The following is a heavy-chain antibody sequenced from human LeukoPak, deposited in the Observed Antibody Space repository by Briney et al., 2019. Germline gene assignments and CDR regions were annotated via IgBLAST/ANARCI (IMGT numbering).Heavy chain of an antibody. CDR2: ISGNAGST. D-gene: IGHD6-13*01. Sequence: GGSLRLSCAASGFTFSNYAMSWVRQAPGKGLEWVSAISGNAGSTYYADSVKGRSTISRDNSKNTLYLQMDSLRAEDTAVYYCAKDRGSTSWYPEYFQQWGQGTMVTVSS. J-gene: IGHJ1*01. CDR3: AKDRGSTSWYPEYFQQ. CDR1: GFTFSNYA. V-gene: IGHV3-23*01.